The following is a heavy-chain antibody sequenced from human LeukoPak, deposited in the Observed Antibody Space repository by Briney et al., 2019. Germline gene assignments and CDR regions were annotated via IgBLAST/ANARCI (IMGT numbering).Heavy chain of an antibody. CDR1: GFSFSDHF. CDR2: ITKKGNNYAT. D-gene: IGHD3-10*01. V-gene: IGHV3-72*01. Sequence: GGSLRLSCAASGFSFSDHFMDWVRQAPGQGLEWVGRITKKGNNYATQYDASVKGRFSISRDDSNNSLYLQMNFLKHEDTAVYYCADLGLSYGLDVWGQGTTVTVSS. J-gene: IGHJ6*02. CDR3: ADLGLSYGLDV.